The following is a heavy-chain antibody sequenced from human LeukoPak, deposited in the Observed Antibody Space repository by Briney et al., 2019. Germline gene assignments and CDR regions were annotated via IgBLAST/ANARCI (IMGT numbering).Heavy chain of an antibody. CDR1: GFIFSGYE. J-gene: IGHJ4*02. D-gene: IGHD3-22*01. V-gene: IGHV3-48*03. CDR3: VSPPYYFDTTNYYVGY. Sequence: PGGSLRLSCAASGFIFSGYEINWVRQAPGKGLEWVSYIGSSGYTVNYADSVRGRFTISRDNTKNSLYLQMNSLRAEDTAVYYCVSPPYYFDTTNYYVGYWGQGTLVTVSS. CDR2: IGSSGYTV.